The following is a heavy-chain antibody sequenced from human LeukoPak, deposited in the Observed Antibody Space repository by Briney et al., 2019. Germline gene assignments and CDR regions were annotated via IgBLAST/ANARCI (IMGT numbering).Heavy chain of an antibody. D-gene: IGHD6-13*01. J-gene: IGHJ5*02. CDR2: IYYSGST. CDR3: ARGRSSSWLFDP. CDR1: GGPISSYY. V-gene: IGHV4-59*01. Sequence: SETLSPTCTVSGGPISSYYWSWIRQPPGKGLEWIGYIYYSGSTNYNPSLKSRVTISVDTSKNQFSLKLSSVTAADTAVYYCARGRSSSWLFDPWGQGTLVTVSS.